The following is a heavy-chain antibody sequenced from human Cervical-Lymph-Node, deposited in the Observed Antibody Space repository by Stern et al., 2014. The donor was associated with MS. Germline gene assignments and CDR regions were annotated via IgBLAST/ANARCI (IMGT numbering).Heavy chain of an antibody. CDR1: GYTFTSYG. D-gene: IGHD6-19*01. Sequence: QVQLVQSGAEVKKPGASVKVSCEASGYTFTSYGISWVRQAPGQGLEWMGWISDYNGNTHYAQKLQGRVTMTTATSTSTAYMELRSLRSDDTAVYYCAREPGIAVAGTPFDYWGQGTLVTVSS. CDR2: ISDYNGNT. V-gene: IGHV1-18*01. J-gene: IGHJ4*02. CDR3: AREPGIAVAGTPFDY.